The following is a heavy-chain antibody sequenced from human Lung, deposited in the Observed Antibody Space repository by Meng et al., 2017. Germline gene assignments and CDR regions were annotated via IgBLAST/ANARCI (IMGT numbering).Heavy chain of an antibody. CDR2: INHSSST. CDR1: GGSCSYCY. CDR3: ARGPTTMAHDFDY. D-gene: IGHD4-11*01. Sequence: QVQLQRWGLGLFQASETLSLTCVVSGGSCSYCYWSWIRQPQGKGLEWIGEINHSSSTNHNPSIGSRATISADTSQNNLSLKLSSVTAADSAVYYCARGPTTMAHDFDYWGQGTLVTVSS. J-gene: IGHJ4*02. V-gene: IGHV4-34*04.